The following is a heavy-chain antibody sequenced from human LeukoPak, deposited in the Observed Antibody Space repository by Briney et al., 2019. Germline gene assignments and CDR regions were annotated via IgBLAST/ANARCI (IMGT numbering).Heavy chain of an antibody. V-gene: IGHV3-30*04. Sequence: PGGSLRLSYEASGFTVSSYPMHWVRQAPGKGLEWVAVISYDGSHKYYADTVKGRFTISRDNSKNTLYLQMNSLRAEDTAVYYCAKASAMIVVVSKYFDYWGQGTLVTVSS. J-gene: IGHJ4*02. CDR1: GFTVSSYP. D-gene: IGHD3-22*01. CDR3: AKASAMIVVVSKYFDY. CDR2: ISYDGSHK.